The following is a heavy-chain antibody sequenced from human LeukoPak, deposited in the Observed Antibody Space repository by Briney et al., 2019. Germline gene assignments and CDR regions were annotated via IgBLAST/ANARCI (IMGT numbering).Heavy chain of an antibody. V-gene: IGHV1-2*02. CDR1: GYTFTGYY. J-gene: IGHJ3*02. Sequence: ASVKVSCKASGYTFTGYYMHWVRQAPGQGLEWMGWINPNSGGTNYAQKFRGRVTMTRDTSISTAYMELSRLRSDDTAVYYCARRWLLPHDAFDIWGQGTMVTVSS. D-gene: IGHD3-22*01. CDR3: ARRWLLPHDAFDI. CDR2: INPNSGGT.